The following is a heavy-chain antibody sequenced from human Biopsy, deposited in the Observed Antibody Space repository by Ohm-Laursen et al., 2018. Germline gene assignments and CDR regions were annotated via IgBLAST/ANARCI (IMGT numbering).Heavy chain of an antibody. CDR2: ISSGGTTI. J-gene: IGHJ4*02. CDR1: GFPFSDYY. D-gene: IGHD4-17*01. V-gene: IGHV3-11*01. Sequence: GSLRLSCTASGFPFSDYYMRWIRQAPGKGLEWVSYISSGGTTIYYADSVKGRFTISRDNSKNTLYLQMNSLRADDTAVYYCAKSGIGTVTRHFDLWGQGTPVTVSS. CDR3: AKSGIGTVTRHFDL.